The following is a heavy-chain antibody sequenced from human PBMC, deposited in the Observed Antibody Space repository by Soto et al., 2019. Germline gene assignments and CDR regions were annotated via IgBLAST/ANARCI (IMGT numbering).Heavy chain of an antibody. CDR2: ISWNSGNI. V-gene: IGHV3-9*01. CDR1: GFTFDDYA. Sequence: EVQLVESGGGLVQPGRSLRLSCAASGFTFDDYAMHWVRQAPGKGLEWVSGISWNSGNIGYADSVKGRFTISRDNAKNSLYLQMNSLRAEDTALYYCAKDIVYSSPSQAFDTWGQGTMVPVSS. CDR3: AKDIVYSSPSQAFDT. D-gene: IGHD6-6*01. J-gene: IGHJ3*02.